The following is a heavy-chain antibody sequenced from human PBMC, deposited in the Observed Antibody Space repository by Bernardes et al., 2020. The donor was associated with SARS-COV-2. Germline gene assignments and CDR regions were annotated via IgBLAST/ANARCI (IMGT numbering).Heavy chain of an antibody. D-gene: IGHD3-10*01. CDR1: GFCFSDYC. CDR3: ARKYGHSYGLDV. J-gene: IGHJ6*02. CDR2: VHPDGSST. V-gene: IGHV3-74*01. Sequence: GGSLGLSCAASGFCFSDYCMHWVRHAPGKGLVWVSRVHPDGSSTIYADSVKGRFTISRDNAKNTLYLQMNSLRAEDTAVYYCARKYGHSYGLDVWGQGTTVTVSS.